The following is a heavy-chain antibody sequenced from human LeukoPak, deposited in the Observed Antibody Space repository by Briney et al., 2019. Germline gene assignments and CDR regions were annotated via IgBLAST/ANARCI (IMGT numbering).Heavy chain of an antibody. V-gene: IGHV1-69*05. Sequence: SVKVSCKASGGTFSSYAISWVRQAPGQGLEWMGGIIPIFGTANYAQKFQGRVTITTDESTSTAYMELSSLRSEDTAVYYCASGSRIAAADLALDYWGQGTLVTVSS. CDR3: ASGSRIAAADLALDY. D-gene: IGHD6-13*01. CDR1: GGTFSSYA. J-gene: IGHJ4*02. CDR2: IIPIFGTA.